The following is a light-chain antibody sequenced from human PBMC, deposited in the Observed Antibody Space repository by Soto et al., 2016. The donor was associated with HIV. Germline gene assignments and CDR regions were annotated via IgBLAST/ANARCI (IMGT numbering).Light chain of an antibody. Sequence: SYELTQPPSLSVAPRKTARITCGGDNVGSKSVQWYQQKPGQAPILVLYDDSDRPPGIPERFSGSNSGGTATLTISRVEAGDEADYYCQVWDASTDLVVFGGGTKLTVL. J-gene: IGLJ2*01. CDR3: QVWDASTDLVV. V-gene: IGLV3-21*03. CDR2: DDS. CDR1: NVGSKS.